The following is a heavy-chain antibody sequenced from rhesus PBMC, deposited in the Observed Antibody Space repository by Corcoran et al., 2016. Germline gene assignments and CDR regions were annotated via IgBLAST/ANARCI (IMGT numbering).Heavy chain of an antibody. Sequence: QVQLKESGPGLVKPSETLSLTCAVSGGSISSGYGWGWIRQPPGKGLEWIVTVYSTTGNTYYAPSLEPRVTVSKDTSKTQFSLSLSSVTAADTAVYYCARFVSNSLDVWGRGILVTVSS. CDR3: ARFVSNSLDV. V-gene: IGHV4S7*01. CDR1: GGSISSGYG. CDR2: VYSTTGNT. J-gene: IGHJ5-2*02.